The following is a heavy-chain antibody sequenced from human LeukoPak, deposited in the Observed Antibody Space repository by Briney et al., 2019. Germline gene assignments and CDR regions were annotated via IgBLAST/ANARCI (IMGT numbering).Heavy chain of an antibody. D-gene: IGHD3-9*01. CDR2: ISGSGGST. CDR3: AKVLRYFGPFGY. CDR1: GFTFTSYA. Sequence: GGSLRLSCAASGFTFTSYAMNWVRQAPGKGLEWVSTISGSGGSTYYADSVKGRFTISRDNSKNTLYLQMNSLRAEDTAVYYCAKVLRYFGPFGYWGQGTLVTVSS. V-gene: IGHV3-23*01. J-gene: IGHJ4*02.